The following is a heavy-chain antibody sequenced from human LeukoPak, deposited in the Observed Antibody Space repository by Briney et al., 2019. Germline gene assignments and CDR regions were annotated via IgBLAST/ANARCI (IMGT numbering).Heavy chain of an antibody. CDR1: GFVFSTYG. V-gene: IGHV3-30*02. CDR2: TRYDGSNK. D-gene: IGHD1-26*01. Sequence: GGSLKLSCVASGFVFSTYGMHWVRQAPGKGLEWVAFTRYDGSNKYYADSVKGRFTISRDNSKNTLYLQMDSLRAEDTAVYYCARVRGSYAFDYWGQGTLVTVSS. J-gene: IGHJ4*02. CDR3: ARVRGSYAFDY.